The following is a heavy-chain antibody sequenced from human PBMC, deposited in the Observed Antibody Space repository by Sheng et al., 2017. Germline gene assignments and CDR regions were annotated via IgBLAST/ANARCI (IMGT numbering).Heavy chain of an antibody. V-gene: IGHV1-69*04. CDR1: GGTFSSYA. CDR2: IIPILGIA. CDR3: ASLPFYSEYSSSELDY. J-gene: IGHJ4*02. D-gene: IGHD6-6*01. Sequence: QVQLVQSGAEVKKPGSSVKVSCKASGGTFSSYAISWVRQAPGQGLEWMGGIIPILGIANYAQKFQGRVTITADKSTSTAYMELSSLRSEDTAVYYCASLPFYSEYSSSELDYWGQGTLVTVSS.